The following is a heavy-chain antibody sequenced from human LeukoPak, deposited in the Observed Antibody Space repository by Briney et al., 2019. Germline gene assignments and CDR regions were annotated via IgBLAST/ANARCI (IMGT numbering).Heavy chain of an antibody. Sequence: SGGSLRLSCAASGFTFSNYAMSWVRQAPGKGLEWVSVISGSGGSTYHADSVKGRFTISRDNSNNTLYLQMNSLRAEDTAIYYCAKVRSAVVAAATNYWGQGTLVTVSS. CDR1: GFTFSNYA. D-gene: IGHD2-15*01. V-gene: IGHV3-23*01. CDR2: ISGSGGST. J-gene: IGHJ4*02. CDR3: AKVRSAVVAAATNY.